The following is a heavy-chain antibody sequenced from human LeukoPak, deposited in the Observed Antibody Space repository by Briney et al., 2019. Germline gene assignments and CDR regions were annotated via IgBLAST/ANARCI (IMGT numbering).Heavy chain of an antibody. CDR1: GGSISSYY. CDR3: ARDRESLGELGGYFDY. D-gene: IGHD3-16*01. V-gene: IGHV4-59*01. Sequence: SSETLSLTCTVSGGSISSYYWSWIRQPPGKGLEWIGYIYYSGSTNYNPSLKSRVTISVDTSKNQFSLKLSSVTAADTAVYYCARDRESLGELGGYFDYWGQGTLVTVSS. CDR2: IYYSGST. J-gene: IGHJ4*02.